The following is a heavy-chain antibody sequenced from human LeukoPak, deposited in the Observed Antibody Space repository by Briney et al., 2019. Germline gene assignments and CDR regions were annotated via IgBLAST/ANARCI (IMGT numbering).Heavy chain of an antibody. CDR3: AREQKVYYGSGSSTFDY. D-gene: IGHD3-10*01. CDR2: ISSSSRYT. CDR1: GFTFSSYT. Sequence: GGSLRLPCAASGFTFSSYTMNWVRQAPGKWLLWVSYISSSSRYTNYADSVKGRFTISRDNAKNSLYLQMNSLRAEDTAVYYCAREQKVYYGSGSSTFDYWGQGTLVTVSS. J-gene: IGHJ4*02. V-gene: IGHV3-21*05.